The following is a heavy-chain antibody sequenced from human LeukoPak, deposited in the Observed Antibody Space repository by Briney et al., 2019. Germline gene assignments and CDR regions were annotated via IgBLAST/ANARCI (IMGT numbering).Heavy chain of an antibody. D-gene: IGHD2/OR15-2a*01. V-gene: IGHV2-5*01. J-gene: IGHJ5*02. CDR3: ACRRDTTYYRYRYWFAP. CDR2: INWNDEK. CDR1: GFSLSTSGVG. Sequence: SGPTLVNPTQTLTLTCTFSGFSLSTSGVGVGWFRQPPGKAPEWLALINWNDEKVYSPSLQRRLTITKDTSNNQVTLTLTNVDPVDTATYYCACRRDTTYYRYRYWFAPWGQGTLVTVSS.